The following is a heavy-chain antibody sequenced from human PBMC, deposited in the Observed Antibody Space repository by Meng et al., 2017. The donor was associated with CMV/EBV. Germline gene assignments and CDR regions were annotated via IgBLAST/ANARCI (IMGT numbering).Heavy chain of an antibody. CDR1: GFTFSSYW. V-gene: IGHV3-74*01. CDR3: ARTGVFSRGKVVWFDP. CDR2: INSDGSST. D-gene: IGHD1-14*01. Sequence: GESLKISCAASGFTFSSYWMHWVRQAPGKGLVWLSRINSDGSSTSYADSVKGRFTISRDNAKNTLYLQMNSLRAEDTAVYYCARTGVFSRGKVVWFDPWGQGTLVTVSS. J-gene: IGHJ5*02.